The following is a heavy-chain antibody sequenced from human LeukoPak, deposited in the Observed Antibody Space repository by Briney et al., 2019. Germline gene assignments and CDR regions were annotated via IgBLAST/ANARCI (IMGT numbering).Heavy chain of an antibody. D-gene: IGHD3-3*01. V-gene: IGHV1-8*01. CDR3: ARGIGPRYDFWSGYYTSWFDP. CDR2: MNPNSGNT. J-gene: IGHJ5*02. CDR1: GYTFTSYD. Sequence: ASVKVSCKASGYTFTSYDINWVRQATRQGLEWMGWMNPNSGNTGYAQKFQGRVTMTRNTSISTAYMELSSLRSEDTAVYYCARGIGPRYDFWSGYYTSWFDPWGQGTLVTVSS.